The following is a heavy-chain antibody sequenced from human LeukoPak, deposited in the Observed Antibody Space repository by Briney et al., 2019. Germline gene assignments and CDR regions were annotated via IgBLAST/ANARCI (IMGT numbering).Heavy chain of an antibody. V-gene: IGHV4-4*07. CDR3: ARVDLRAAYFDY. CDR2: IYTSGST. D-gene: IGHD2-15*01. J-gene: IGHJ4*02. CDR1: GGSISSYY. Sequence: SETLSLTCTVSGGSISSYYWGWIRQPAGKGLEWIGRIYTSGSTGYNPSLKSRVTMSVDTSKNQFSLKLSSVTAADTAVYYCARVDLRAAYFDYWGQGTLVTVSS.